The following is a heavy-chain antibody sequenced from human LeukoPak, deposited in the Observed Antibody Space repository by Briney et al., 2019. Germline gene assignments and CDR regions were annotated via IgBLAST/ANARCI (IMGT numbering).Heavy chain of an antibody. CDR1: GFTFSSYG. Sequence: GGSLRLSCAASGFTFSSYGMHWVRQAPGKGLEWVAVISYDGSNKYYADSVKGRFTISRDNSKNTLYLQMNSLRAEDTAVYYCARTFSGWYEDYWGQGTLVTVSS. D-gene: IGHD6-19*01. V-gene: IGHV3-30*03. CDR3: ARTFSGWYEDY. CDR2: ISYDGSNK. J-gene: IGHJ4*02.